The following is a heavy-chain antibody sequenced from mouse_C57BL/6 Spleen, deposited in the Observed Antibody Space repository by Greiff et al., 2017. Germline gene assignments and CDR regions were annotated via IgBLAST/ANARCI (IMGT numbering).Heavy chain of an antibody. CDR1: GYSFTDYN. J-gene: IGHJ3*01. V-gene: IGHV1-39*01. CDR2: INPNYGTT. Sequence: VQLQQSGPELVKPGASVKISCKASGYSFTDYNMNWVKQSNGKSLEWIGVINPNYGTTSYNQKFKGKATLTVDQSSSTAYLQLNSLTSEDAAFYYCARDYGSSYGAWFAYWGQGTLVTVSA. D-gene: IGHD1-1*01. CDR3: ARDYGSSYGAWFAY.